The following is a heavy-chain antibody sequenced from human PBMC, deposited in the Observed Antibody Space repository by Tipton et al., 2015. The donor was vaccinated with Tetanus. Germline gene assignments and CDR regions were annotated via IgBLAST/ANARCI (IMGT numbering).Heavy chain of an antibody. CDR3: ARGLIDDFLGSRIYFDS. Sequence: TLSLTCSVSGYSITRGSYYWSWIRQPPGKALEWIGDIFYSGNSISNPSFRSRVTMSVDTSRTLFSLTLIAVTAADTAVYFCARGLIDDFLGSRIYFDSWGPGTLVTVSS. CDR1: GYSITRGSYY. CDR2: IFYSGNS. V-gene: IGHV4-61*01. J-gene: IGHJ4*02. D-gene: IGHD2-8*01.